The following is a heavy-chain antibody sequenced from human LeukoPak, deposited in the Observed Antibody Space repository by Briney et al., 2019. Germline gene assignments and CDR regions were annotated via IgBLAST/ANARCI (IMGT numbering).Heavy chain of an antibody. CDR1: GYTFTSYG. J-gene: IGHJ4*02. CDR3: ARDWGSIKVIADY. CDR2: ISSNSDNT. V-gene: IGHV1-18*01. D-gene: IGHD7-27*01. Sequence: GASVNVSCKATGYTFTSYGIRWVRQAPGQGLEWMGWISSNSDNTNYAQKLQGRVTMTTDTSTSTAYMELRSLRSDDTALYFCARDWGSIKVIADYWGQGTLVTVSS.